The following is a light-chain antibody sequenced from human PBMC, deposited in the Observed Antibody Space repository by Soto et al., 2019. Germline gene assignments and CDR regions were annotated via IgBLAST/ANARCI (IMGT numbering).Light chain of an antibody. CDR1: SSDVGGYHF. Sequence: QSALTQPPSASGPPGQSVTISCTGTSSDVGGYHFVSWYQQHPGKAPKLLIYEVYKRSSGVPDRFSGSKSGNTASLTVSGLQAEDEADYHCSSYAGTKNVVVFGGGTQLTVL. CDR2: EVY. CDR3: SSYAGTKNVVV. J-gene: IGLJ2*01. V-gene: IGLV2-8*01.